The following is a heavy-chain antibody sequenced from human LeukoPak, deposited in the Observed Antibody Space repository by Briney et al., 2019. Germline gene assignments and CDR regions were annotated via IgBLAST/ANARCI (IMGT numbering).Heavy chain of an antibody. D-gene: IGHD6-19*01. Sequence: GGSLRLSCAASGFTFTNYAMTWVRQAPGKGLEWVSGISGSGTTTYYADSVKGRITISRDNSKNTVYLQMNRLRAEDTAVCYCAKDPAYGSGWPYGMDVWGRGTRVTVSS. CDR1: GFTFTNYA. CDR2: ISGSGTTT. CDR3: AKDPAYGSGWPYGMDV. J-gene: IGHJ6*02. V-gene: IGHV3-23*01.